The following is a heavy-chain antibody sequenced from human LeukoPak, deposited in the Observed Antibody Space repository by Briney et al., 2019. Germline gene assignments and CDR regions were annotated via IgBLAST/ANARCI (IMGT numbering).Heavy chain of an antibody. CDR3: ARRIPAYYGMDV. Sequence: SQPLPLPCTVSGGPISSYHWSWIRQPPGKGLEWIGSVYYPGRTNYNPSLKSRLIILVDTSTNQFSLKLMSVTAADTAVYYCARRIPAYYGMDVWGQGTTVTVSS. J-gene: IGHJ6*02. CDR2: VYYPGRT. CDR1: GGPISSYH. V-gene: IGHV4-59*08.